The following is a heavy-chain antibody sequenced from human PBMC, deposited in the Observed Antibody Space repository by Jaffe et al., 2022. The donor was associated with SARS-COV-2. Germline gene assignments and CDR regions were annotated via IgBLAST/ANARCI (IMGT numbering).Heavy chain of an antibody. V-gene: IGHV3-30-3*01. CDR1: GFTFSSYA. CDR2: ISYDGSNK. Sequence: QVQLVESGGGVVQPGRSLRLSCAASGFTFSSYAMHWVRQAPGKGLEWVAVISYDGSNKYYADSVKGRFTISRDNSKNTLYLQMNSLRAEDTAVYYCARDGGWGSSPPLAGNWFDPWGQGTLVTVSS. CDR3: ARDGGWGSSPPLAGNWFDP. D-gene: IGHD6-13*01. J-gene: IGHJ5*02.